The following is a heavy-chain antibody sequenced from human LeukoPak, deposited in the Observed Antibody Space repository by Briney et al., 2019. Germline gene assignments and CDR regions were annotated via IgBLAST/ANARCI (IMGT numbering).Heavy chain of an antibody. CDR3: AKDNRRHYTSGPNPDSLH. J-gene: IGHJ4*02. CDR2: ISWNSGSI. V-gene: IGHV3-9*01. Sequence: GGPLRLSCAGSGFIFNNYAMHWVRQPPGKGLEWVSGISWNSGSIDYADSVKGRFTISRDNAKNSLYLQMNSLRVEDTAFYYCAKDNRRHYTSGPNPDSLHWGQGALVTVSS. CDR1: GFIFNNYA. D-gene: IGHD6-19*01.